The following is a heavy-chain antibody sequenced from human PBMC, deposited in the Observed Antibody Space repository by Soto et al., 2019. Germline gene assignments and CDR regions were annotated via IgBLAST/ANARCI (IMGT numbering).Heavy chain of an antibody. CDR1: GFTFSSYG. J-gene: IGHJ4*02. Sequence: QVQLVESGGGVVQPGRSLRLSCAASGFTFSSYGMHWVRQAPGKGLEWVAVISYDGSNKYYADSVKGRFTISRDNSKNTLHLQMNSLRAEDTAVYYCAKDDSSDYYPPHGDYWGQGTLVTVSS. CDR3: AKDDSSDYYPPHGDY. V-gene: IGHV3-30*18. D-gene: IGHD3-22*01. CDR2: ISYDGSNK.